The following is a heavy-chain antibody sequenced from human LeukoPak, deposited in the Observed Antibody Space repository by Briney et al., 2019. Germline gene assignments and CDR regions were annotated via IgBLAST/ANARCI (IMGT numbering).Heavy chain of an antibody. D-gene: IGHD6-13*01. J-gene: IGHJ3*02. CDR2: ISWNSGSI. Sequence: GGSLRLSCAASGFTFDDYAMHWVRQAPGKGLEWVSGISWNSGSIGYADSVKGRFTISRDNAKNSLYLQMNSLRAEDMALYYCAKDMRSSSSYAFDIWGQGTMVTVSS. CDR3: AKDMRSSSSYAFDI. V-gene: IGHV3-9*03. CDR1: GFTFDDYA.